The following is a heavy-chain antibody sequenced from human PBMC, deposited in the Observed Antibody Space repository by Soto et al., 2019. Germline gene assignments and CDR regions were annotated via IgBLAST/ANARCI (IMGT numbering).Heavy chain of an antibody. CDR1: GFTLSSYS. CDR3: ARWDFCTAFDAFDT. V-gene: IGHV3-48*01. CDR2: ISSSSSTI. D-gene: IGHD2-8*02. Sequence: HPGGSLRLSCAASGFTLSSYSMNWVRQAPGKGLEWVSYISSSSSTIYYADSVKGRFTISRDNAKNSLYLQMNSLRAEDTAVYYCARWDFCTAFDAFDTWGQGTMVTVSS. J-gene: IGHJ3*02.